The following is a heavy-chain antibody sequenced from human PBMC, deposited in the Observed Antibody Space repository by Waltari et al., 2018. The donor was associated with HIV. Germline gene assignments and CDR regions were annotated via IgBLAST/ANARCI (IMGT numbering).Heavy chain of an antibody. J-gene: IGHJ6*02. V-gene: IGHV4-34*02. Sequence: QVQLQQWGAGLLKPSETLSLTCAVYGGSFSGYYWTWIRQPPGKGLQWIAEIYHRGAANYNPSLKSRVTISVDTSKNQFSLKLRSVTAADTAVYYCARLRWDASFYYGLDVWGQGTTVTVSS. CDR1: GGSFSGYY. CDR3: ARLRWDASFYYGLDV. D-gene: IGHD4-17*01. CDR2: IYHRGAA.